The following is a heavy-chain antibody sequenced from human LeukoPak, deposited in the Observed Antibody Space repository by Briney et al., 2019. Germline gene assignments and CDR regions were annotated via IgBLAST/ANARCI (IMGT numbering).Heavy chain of an antibody. D-gene: IGHD2-15*01. V-gene: IGHV3-21*01. Sequence: GGSLRLSCAASGFTFSSYSMNWVRQAPGKGLEWVSSISSSSSYIYYADSVKGRFTISRDNAKNSLYLQMNSLRAEDTAVYYCARGALVAASFDYWGQGTLVTVSS. CDR3: ARGALVAASFDY. CDR2: ISSSSSYI. J-gene: IGHJ4*02. CDR1: GFTFSSYS.